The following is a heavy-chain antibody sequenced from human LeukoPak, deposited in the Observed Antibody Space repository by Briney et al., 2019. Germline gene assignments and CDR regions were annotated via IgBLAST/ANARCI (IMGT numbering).Heavy chain of an antibody. Sequence: SETLSLTCAVSGASISDYYWSWIRQPAGKGLEWIGRTYSSGTMNYNPSLNSRVTMSVDRSKNQLSLKLTSVTAADTALYFCARGGYYPVDWGPGTLVTVSA. D-gene: IGHD3-3*01. CDR1: GASISDYY. CDR2: TYSSGTM. V-gene: IGHV4-4*07. J-gene: IGHJ4*02. CDR3: ARGGYYPVD.